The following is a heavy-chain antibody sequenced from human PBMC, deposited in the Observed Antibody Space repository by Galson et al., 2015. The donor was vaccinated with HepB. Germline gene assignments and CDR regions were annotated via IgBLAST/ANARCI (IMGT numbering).Heavy chain of an antibody. Sequence: SLRLSCAASGFTFNNYAMSWVRQAPGKGLEWVSAISGSGGNTYYADSVKGRFTISRDNSKNTLYLQMNSLRAEDTAVYYCAKEGVEATSYNWFDPWGQGTLVTVSS. D-gene: IGHD1-26*01. J-gene: IGHJ5*02. CDR1: GFTFNNYA. CDR3: AKEGVEATSYNWFDP. CDR2: ISGSGGNT. V-gene: IGHV3-23*01.